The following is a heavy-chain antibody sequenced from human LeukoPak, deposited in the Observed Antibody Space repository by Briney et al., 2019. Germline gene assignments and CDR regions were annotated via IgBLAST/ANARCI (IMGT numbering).Heavy chain of an antibody. V-gene: IGHV4-34*01. CDR2: INHSGST. Sequence: SETLSLTCAVYGGSFSGYYWSWIRQPPGKGLEWIGEINHSGSTNYNPSLKSRVTISVDTSKNQFSLKLSSVTAADTAVYYCARRDVVVQLAHWGQGTLVTVSS. CDR1: GGSFSGYY. J-gene: IGHJ4*02. CDR3: ARRDVVVQLAH. D-gene: IGHD2-2*01.